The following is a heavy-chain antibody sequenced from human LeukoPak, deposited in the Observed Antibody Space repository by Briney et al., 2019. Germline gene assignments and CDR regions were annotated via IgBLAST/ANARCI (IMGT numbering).Heavy chain of an antibody. CDR2: IIPIFGTP. Sequence: GASVKVSCKASGGTFSSYTISWVRQVPAQGLEWMGGIIPIFGTPNYAQKFQGRVTITADESTSTAYMELSSLRSDDTAVYYCATEGVIAAAGSYYFDYWGQGTLVTVSS. D-gene: IGHD6-13*01. CDR3: ATEGVIAAAGSYYFDY. V-gene: IGHV1-69*13. CDR1: GGTFSSYT. J-gene: IGHJ4*02.